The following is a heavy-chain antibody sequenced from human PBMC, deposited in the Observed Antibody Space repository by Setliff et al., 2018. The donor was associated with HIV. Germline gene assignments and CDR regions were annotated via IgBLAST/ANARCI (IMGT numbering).Heavy chain of an antibody. V-gene: IGHV3-7*03. J-gene: IGHJ4*02. Sequence: LRLSCVASGLSFSRYWMSWVRQAPGKGLEWVANIKGDGSDQYYMDSVRGRFIISRDNAKKSVYLQMSSLIAEDTAVYYCATDGSAFDRWGQGTLVTVSS. CDR2: IKGDGSDQ. D-gene: IGHD3-10*01. CDR3: ATDGSAFDR. CDR1: GLSFSRYW.